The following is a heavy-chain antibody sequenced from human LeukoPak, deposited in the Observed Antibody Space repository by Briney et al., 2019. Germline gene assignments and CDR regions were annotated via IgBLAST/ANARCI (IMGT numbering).Heavy chain of an antibody. CDR1: GGTFSSYA. J-gene: IGHJ2*01. CDR3: ATDQGGSLGYWYFDL. D-gene: IGHD1-26*01. CDR2: FDPEDGET. Sequence: ASVKVSCKASGGTFSSYAISWVRQAPGQGLEWMGGFDPEDGETIYAQKFQGRATMTEDTSTDTAYMELSSLRSEDTAVYYCATDQGGSLGYWYFDLWGRGTLVTVSS. V-gene: IGHV1-24*01.